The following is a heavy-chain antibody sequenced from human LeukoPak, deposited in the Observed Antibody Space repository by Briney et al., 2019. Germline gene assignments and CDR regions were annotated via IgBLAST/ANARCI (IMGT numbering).Heavy chain of an antibody. CDR1: GFTFSNYA. J-gene: IGHJ6*02. CDR2: ITGSGGGT. Sequence: GGSLRLSCGASGFTFSNYAMSWVRQAPGKGLEWVSVITGSGGGTHYADSVKGRFTISRDNSKNTLYVQMNSLRVEDTAVYYCAKVGDYLWGPMDVWGQGTTVTVSS. D-gene: IGHD3-16*01. CDR3: AKVGDYLWGPMDV. V-gene: IGHV3-23*01.